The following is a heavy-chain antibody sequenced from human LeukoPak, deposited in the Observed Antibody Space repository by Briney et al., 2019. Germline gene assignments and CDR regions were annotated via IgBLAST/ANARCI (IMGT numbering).Heavy chain of an antibody. V-gene: IGHV4-59*11. Sequence: PSETLSLTCTVSGDSMSNHFWSWIRQPPGKGLEWIGYIYGSETTNYNPSLKSRVTMSVDTPENQFSLKLSSVTAADTALYYCASRPGGSTWYGVFDYWSRGTLVTVSS. D-gene: IGHD6-13*01. CDR3: ASRPGGSTWYGVFDY. J-gene: IGHJ4*02. CDR1: GDSMSNHF. CDR2: IYGSETT.